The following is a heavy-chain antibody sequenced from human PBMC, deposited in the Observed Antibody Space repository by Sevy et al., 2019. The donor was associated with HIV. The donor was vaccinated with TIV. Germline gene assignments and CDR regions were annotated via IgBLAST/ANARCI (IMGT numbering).Heavy chain of an antibody. CDR1: GGSLSRYF. CDR3: ARDDASNPRVLDY. Sequence: SETLSLTCSVSGGSLSRYFWTWIRQPPGKGLEWIGHIYYTGSANYNPSLKSRVTISIDKSKSQFSLNLSSVTAADTAVYYCARDDASNPRVLDYWGQGALVTVSS. V-gene: IGHV4-59*01. D-gene: IGHD3-3*01. J-gene: IGHJ4*02. CDR2: IYYTGSA.